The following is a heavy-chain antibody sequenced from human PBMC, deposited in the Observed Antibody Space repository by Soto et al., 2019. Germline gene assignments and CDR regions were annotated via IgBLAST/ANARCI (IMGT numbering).Heavy chain of an antibody. CDR3: TTEQSDDTYFDP. J-gene: IGHJ5*02. Sequence: SETLSLTCTVSGAALSSGGYFYTWVRQPPGKGLEWLGYIYYSGGTNYNPSLKSRVTISLDKSKSKFSLRLISVTAADTAVYYCTTEQSDDTYFDPWGQGTLVTVSS. CDR1: GAALSSGGYF. CDR2: IYYSGGT. V-gene: IGHV4-61*08. D-gene: IGHD1-1*01.